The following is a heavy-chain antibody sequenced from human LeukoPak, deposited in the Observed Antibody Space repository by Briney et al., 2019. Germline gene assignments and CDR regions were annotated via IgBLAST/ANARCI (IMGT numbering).Heavy chain of an antibody. J-gene: IGHJ2*01. Sequence: SETLSLTCAVYGGSFSGYYWSWIHQPPGKGLEWIGEINHSGSTNYNPSLKSRVTISVDTSKNQFSLKLSSVTAADTAVYYGLVRGVNGLWYFDLWGRGTLVTVSS. D-gene: IGHD3-10*01. V-gene: IGHV4-34*01. CDR3: LVRGVNGLWYFDL. CDR1: GGSFSGYY. CDR2: INHSGST.